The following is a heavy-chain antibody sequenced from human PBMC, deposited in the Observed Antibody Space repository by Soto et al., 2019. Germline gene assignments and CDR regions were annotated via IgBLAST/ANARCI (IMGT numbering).Heavy chain of an antibody. CDR2: IYHSGNT. V-gene: IGHV4-4*02. CDR3: ARRWGEGRVDY. Sequence: QVQLQESGPGLVKPSGTLSLTCAVSGGSISSSNWWSWVRQPPGKGLEWIGEIYHSGNTNYNPSLKGRVTMAVDKSRNQFSLKLRSVPAADTAVYYCARRWGEGRVDYWGQGTLVTVSS. CDR1: GGSISSSNW. D-gene: IGHD3-10*01. J-gene: IGHJ4*02.